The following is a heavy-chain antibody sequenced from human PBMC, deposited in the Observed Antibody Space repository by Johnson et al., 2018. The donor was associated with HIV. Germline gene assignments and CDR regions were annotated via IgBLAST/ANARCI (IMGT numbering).Heavy chain of an antibody. Sequence: EMQLVESGGGLVQPGRSLRLSCAASGFTFSSYAMSWVRQAPGKGLEWVSAISGSGGSTYYADSVKGRFTISRDNAKNSLDLQMNSLRAEDTAVYYCARDTSGEGRAFDIWGQGTMVTVSS. CDR1: GFTFSSYA. CDR2: ISGSGGST. V-gene: IGHV3-23*04. J-gene: IGHJ3*02. D-gene: IGHD3-10*01. CDR3: ARDTSGEGRAFDI.